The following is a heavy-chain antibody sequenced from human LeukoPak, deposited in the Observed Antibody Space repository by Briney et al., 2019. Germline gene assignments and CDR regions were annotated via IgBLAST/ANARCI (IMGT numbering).Heavy chain of an antibody. CDR3: AKTGISGYDYIGDDAFDI. CDR2: ISWNSGSI. Sequence: PGGSLRLSCAASGFTFDDYAMHWVRQAPGKGLEWVSGISWNSGSIGYADSVEGRFTISRDNAKNSLYLQMNSLRAEDTALYYCAKTGISGYDYIGDDAFDIWGRGTMVTVSS. D-gene: IGHD5-12*01. J-gene: IGHJ3*02. CDR1: GFTFDDYA. V-gene: IGHV3-9*01.